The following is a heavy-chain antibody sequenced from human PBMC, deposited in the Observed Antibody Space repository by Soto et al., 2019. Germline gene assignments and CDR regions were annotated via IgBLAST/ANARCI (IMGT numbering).Heavy chain of an antibody. CDR1: GFTFNNYA. V-gene: IGHV3-9*01. J-gene: IGHJ3*01. CDR3: ATDLTPGDDAFDV. D-gene: IGHD3-9*01. Sequence: EVQLVESGGGLVQPGGSLRLSCAASGFTFNNYAMHWVRLAPGKGLGWVSGISWNSRTVGYADSLKGRFTISRDNAKNSLYLQMNNLRAEDTALYYCATDLTPGDDAFDVWGQGTLVTVSS. CDR2: ISWNSRTV.